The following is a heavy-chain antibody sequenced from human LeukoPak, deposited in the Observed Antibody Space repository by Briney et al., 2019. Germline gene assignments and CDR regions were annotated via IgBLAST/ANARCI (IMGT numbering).Heavy chain of an antibody. CDR3: VSGWLFDY. CDR1: GGSISSYY. Sequence: PSETLSLTCTVSGGSISSYYWSWIRQPPGKGLEWIGYIYYSGSTNYNPSLKSRVTISVDTSKNQFSLKLSSVTAADTAVYYCVSGWLFDYWGQGTLVTVSS. V-gene: IGHV4-59*01. J-gene: IGHJ4*02. CDR2: IYYSGST. D-gene: IGHD6-19*01.